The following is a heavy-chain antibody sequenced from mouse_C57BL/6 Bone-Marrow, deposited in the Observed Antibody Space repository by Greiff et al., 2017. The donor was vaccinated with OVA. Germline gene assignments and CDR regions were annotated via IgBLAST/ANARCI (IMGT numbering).Heavy chain of an antibody. V-gene: IGHV1-69*01. CDR2: IDPSDSYT. CDR3: ARGSYYSNSYAMDY. CDR1: GYTFTSYW. J-gene: IGHJ4*01. Sequence: VQLQQPGAELVMPGASVKLSCKASGYTFTSYWMHWVKQRPGQGLEWIGEIDPSDSYTNYNQKFKGKSTLTVDKSSSTAYMQLSSLTSDDSAVYYCARGSYYSNSYAMDYWGQGTSVTVSS. D-gene: IGHD2-5*01.